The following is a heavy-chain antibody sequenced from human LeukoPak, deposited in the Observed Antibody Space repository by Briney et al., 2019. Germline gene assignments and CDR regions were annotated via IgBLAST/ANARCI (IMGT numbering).Heavy chain of an antibody. Sequence: PSETLSLTCSVSGGSITSGYYYWSWIRQSPEKGLEWIGRMYRTGTTNYNPSLKSRVTMSRDTSKNQFSLNLSSVTAAGTAVYYCARDLTGAFDYWGQGTLVTVSS. V-gene: IGHV4-61*02. J-gene: IGHJ4*02. CDR2: MYRTGTT. CDR3: ARDLTGAFDY. D-gene: IGHD3-9*01. CDR1: GGSITSGYYY.